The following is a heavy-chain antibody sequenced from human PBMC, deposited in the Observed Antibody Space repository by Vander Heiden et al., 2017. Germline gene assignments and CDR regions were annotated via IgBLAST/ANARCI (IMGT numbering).Heavy chain of an antibody. D-gene: IGHD4-17*01. Sequence: EVQLLESGGGLVQPGGFLRLSCAASAFTFSSYAMSWVRQAPGQGLESGSAISGSGGSTYYAGSVKGRFTISRDNSKNTLYLQMNSLRAEDTAVYYCAKGKTTVVTVANYFDYWGQGTLVTVSS. CDR1: AFTFSSYA. CDR2: ISGSGGST. V-gene: IGHV3-23*01. J-gene: IGHJ4*02. CDR3: AKGKTTVVTVANYFDY.